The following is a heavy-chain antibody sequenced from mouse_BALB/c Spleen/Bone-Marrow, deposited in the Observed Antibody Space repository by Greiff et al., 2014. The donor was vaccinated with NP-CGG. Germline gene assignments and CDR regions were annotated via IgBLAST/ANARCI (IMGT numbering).Heavy chain of an antibody. CDR3: SRADYRYWYFDV. Sequence: VQLQQSGPELVKPGASVKIPCKASGYTFTDYNMHWVKQSHRKSLEWMGDINPNNGGTIYNQKFKGKATLTVDKSSSTAYMELRSQTSENTAVYYCSRADYRYWYFDVWGAGTTVTVSS. CDR2: INPNNGGT. D-gene: IGHD2-4*01. J-gene: IGHJ1*01. CDR1: GYTFTDYN. V-gene: IGHV1-18*01.